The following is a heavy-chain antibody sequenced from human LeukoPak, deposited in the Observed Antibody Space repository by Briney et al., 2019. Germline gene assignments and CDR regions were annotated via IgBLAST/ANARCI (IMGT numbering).Heavy chain of an antibody. CDR2: FIPIFGIA. J-gene: IGHJ4*02. Sequence: SVRVSCKASGGTFRSYAISWVRQAPGQGLGWMGRFIPIFGIANYAQKFQGRVTITADKSTSTAYMELSSLRSEDTAVYYCARDRDSSSSPDYYFDYWGQGTLVTVSS. D-gene: IGHD6-6*01. CDR1: GGTFRSYA. V-gene: IGHV1-69*04. CDR3: ARDRDSSSSPDYYFDY.